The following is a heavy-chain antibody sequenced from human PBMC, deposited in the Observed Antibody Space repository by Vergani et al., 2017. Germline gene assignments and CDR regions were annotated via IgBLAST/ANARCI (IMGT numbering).Heavy chain of an antibody. Sequence: QVQLVQSGAEVKKPGSSVKVSCKASGYTFTSYAMHWVRQAPGQRLEWMGWINTGNGNTKYSQKFQGRVTITRDTSARTAYMELSRLRSEDTAVYYCAREAVPLYNWFDPWGQGTLVTVSS. V-gene: IGHV1-3*04. CDR1: GYTFTSYA. CDR3: AREAVPLYNWFDP. D-gene: IGHD6-19*01. CDR2: INTGNGNT. J-gene: IGHJ5*02.